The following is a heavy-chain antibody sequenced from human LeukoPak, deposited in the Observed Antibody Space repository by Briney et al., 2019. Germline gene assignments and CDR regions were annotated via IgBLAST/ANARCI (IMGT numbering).Heavy chain of an antibody. CDR3: ARAWWRRNCSGGSCYHLDY. CDR2: IYYSGST. D-gene: IGHD2-15*01. Sequence: PSETLSLTCTVSGVSISSYYWSWIRQPPGKGLEWIGYIYYSGSTNYNPSLKSRVTISVDTSKNQFSLKLSSVTAADTAVYYCARAWWRRNCSGGSCYHLDYWGQGTRVTVSS. J-gene: IGHJ4*02. V-gene: IGHV4-59*01. CDR1: GVSISSYY.